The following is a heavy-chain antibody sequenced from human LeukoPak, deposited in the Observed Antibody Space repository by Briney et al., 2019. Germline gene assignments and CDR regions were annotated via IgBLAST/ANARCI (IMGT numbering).Heavy chain of an antibody. V-gene: IGHV3-30*04. D-gene: IGHD3-10*01. Sequence: GGSLRLSCAASGFTFSSYAMHWVRQAPGKGLEWVAVIPYDGSNKYYADSVKGRFTISRDNSKNTLYLQMNSLRAEDTAVYYCARAFLLWFGELYYFDYWGQGTLVTVSS. CDR2: IPYDGSNK. J-gene: IGHJ4*02. CDR1: GFTFSSYA. CDR3: ARAFLLWFGELYYFDY.